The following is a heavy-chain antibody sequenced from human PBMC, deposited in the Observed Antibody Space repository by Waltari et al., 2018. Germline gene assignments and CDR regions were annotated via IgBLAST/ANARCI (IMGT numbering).Heavy chain of an antibody. V-gene: IGHV3-30*18. J-gene: IGHJ5*02. Sequence: QVNLVESGGRVVQPGTSLRLSCTASGIAISRHGFHWVRQAPGKGLEWVATTSYDGSNDFYADSVKGRFTVSRDNSRNTLSLQMDSLRHEDTAVYYCAKERNPVGVPEPLFDPWGQGTLVTVSS. D-gene: IGHD3-3*01. CDR2: TSYDGSND. CDR3: AKERNPVGVPEPLFDP. CDR1: GIAISRHG.